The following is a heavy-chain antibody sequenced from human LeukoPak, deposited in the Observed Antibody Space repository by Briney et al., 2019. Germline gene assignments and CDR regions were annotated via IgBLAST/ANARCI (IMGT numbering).Heavy chain of an antibody. V-gene: IGHV3-23*01. D-gene: IGHD3-10*01. CDR2: ISGSGGST. Sequence: GSLRLSCAASGFTFSSYAMSWVRQAPGKGLEWVSAISGSGGSTYYADSVKGRFTISRDNSKNTLYLQMNSLRAEDTAVYYCAKVSGGILWFGGSKYGMDVWGQGTTVTVSS. CDR1: GFTFSSYA. CDR3: AKVSGGILWFGGSKYGMDV. J-gene: IGHJ6*02.